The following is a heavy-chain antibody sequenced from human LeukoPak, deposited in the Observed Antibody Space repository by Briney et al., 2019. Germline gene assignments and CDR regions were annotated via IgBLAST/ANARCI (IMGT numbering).Heavy chain of an antibody. Sequence: SVKVSCKASGGTFSSYAISWVRQAPGQGLEWMGGIIPIFGTANYAQKFQGRVTITADESTSTAYMELSSLRSEDTAVYYCASPTGATTAYGMDVWGQGTTVTVSS. CDR2: IIPIFGTA. D-gene: IGHD1-26*01. V-gene: IGHV1-69*13. CDR3: ASPTGATTAYGMDV. CDR1: GGTFSSYA. J-gene: IGHJ6*02.